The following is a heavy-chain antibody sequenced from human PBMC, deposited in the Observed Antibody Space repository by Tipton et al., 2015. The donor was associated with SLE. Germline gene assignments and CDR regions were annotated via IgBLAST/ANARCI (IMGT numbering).Heavy chain of an antibody. CDR2: MFYTGST. CDR1: GGSITMSSYF. J-gene: IGHJ2*01. D-gene: IGHD2-15*01. Sequence: TLSLTCTVSGGSITMSSYFWGWIRQPPGKGLEWIGSMFYTGSTYYSPSFQGRLTISVDTSRNQFSLKLTSVTAADTALYFCSRVPFSWPNWYIDLWGRGSLVTVSS. V-gene: IGHV4-39*07. CDR3: SRVPFSWPNWYIDL.